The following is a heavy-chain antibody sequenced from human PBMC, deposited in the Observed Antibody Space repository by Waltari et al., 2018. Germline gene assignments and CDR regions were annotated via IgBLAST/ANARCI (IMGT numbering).Heavy chain of an antibody. CDR2: IYPGESDT. V-gene: IGHV5-51*01. D-gene: IGHD3-16*01. CDR1: GYSFNTYW. Sequence: EVQLVQSGAEVKKPGESLKISCKGSGYSFNTYWIGWVRQMPGKGLEWIVIIYPGESDTRYSPSFQGQVTSSADKSINTAYLQWSSRKASDTAMYYCARGGGAVGWFDPWGQGTLVTVSS. J-gene: IGHJ5*02. CDR3: ARGGGAVGWFDP.